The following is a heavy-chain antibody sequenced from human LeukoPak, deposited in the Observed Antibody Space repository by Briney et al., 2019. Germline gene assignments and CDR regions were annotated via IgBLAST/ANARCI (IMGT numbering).Heavy chain of an antibody. CDR1: GYVFSDSA. V-gene: IGHV1-3*01. CDR2: INAGNVYT. Sequence: ASLKVSCEPSGYVFSDSAMHWGRHAPGQRVERMGWINAGNVYTRYAQKFQGRVTMTSDPSASKVYMQLRRLRYEETAVYYCARGANYYDSSGSSNWLDPWGRGTLVTVSS. J-gene: IGHJ5*02. CDR3: ARGANYYDSSGSSNWLDP. D-gene: IGHD3-22*01.